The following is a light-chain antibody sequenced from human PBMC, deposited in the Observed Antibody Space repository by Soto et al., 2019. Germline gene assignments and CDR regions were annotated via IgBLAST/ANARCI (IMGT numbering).Light chain of an antibody. Sequence: EIVLTQSPGTLSLSPGERATLSCRASQSVSSSYLAWYQQKPGQAPRLLIYGASSRATGIPDRFSGSGSGTAFTLTISRLAPEDFAVYDCQQYGSSPPYTFGQGTKLEIK. CDR1: QSVSSSY. CDR2: GAS. J-gene: IGKJ2*01. V-gene: IGKV3-20*01. CDR3: QQYGSSPPYT.